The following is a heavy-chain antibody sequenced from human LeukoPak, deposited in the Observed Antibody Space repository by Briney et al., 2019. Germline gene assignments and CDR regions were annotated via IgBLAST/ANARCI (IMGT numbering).Heavy chain of an antibody. CDR2: IIPILGIA. CDR1: GGTFSSYA. CDR3: ARGPTVVNDAFDI. V-gene: IGHV1-69*04. D-gene: IGHD4-23*01. Sequence: PVKVSCKASGGTFSSYAISWVRQAPGQGLEWMGRIIPILGIANYAQKFQGRVTITADKSTSTAYMELSSLRSEDTAVYYCARGPTVVNDAFDIWGQGTMVTVSS. J-gene: IGHJ3*02.